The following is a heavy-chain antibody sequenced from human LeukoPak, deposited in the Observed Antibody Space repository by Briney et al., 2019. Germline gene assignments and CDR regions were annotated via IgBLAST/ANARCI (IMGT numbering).Heavy chain of an antibody. CDR1: GFTFSSYA. Sequence: PGGSLRLSCAASGFTFSSYAMSWVRRAPGKGLEWVSAISGSGGSTYYADSVKGRFTISRDNSKNTLYLQMNSLRAEDTAVYYCAKDRRYRIAAADENWFDPWGQGTLVTVSS. CDR2: ISGSGGST. CDR3: AKDRRYRIAAADENWFDP. V-gene: IGHV3-23*01. J-gene: IGHJ5*02. D-gene: IGHD6-13*01.